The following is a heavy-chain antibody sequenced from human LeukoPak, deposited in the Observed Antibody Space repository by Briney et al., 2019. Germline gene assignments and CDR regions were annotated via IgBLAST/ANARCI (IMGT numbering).Heavy chain of an antibody. CDR1: GYTFTSYD. CDR3: ARCLSSWYLFDY. V-gene: IGHV1-8*03. J-gene: IGHJ4*02. Sequence: ASVKVSCKASGYTFTSYDINWVRQATGQGLEWMGWMNPNSGNTGYAQKFQGRVTITRNTSISTAYMELSSLRSEDTAVYYCARCLSSWYLFDYWGQGTLVTVSS. CDR2: MNPNSGNT. D-gene: IGHD6-13*01.